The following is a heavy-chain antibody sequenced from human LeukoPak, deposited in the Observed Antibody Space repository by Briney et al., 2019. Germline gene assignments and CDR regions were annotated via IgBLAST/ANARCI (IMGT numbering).Heavy chain of an antibody. V-gene: IGHV1-69*02. D-gene: IGHD4-17*01. J-gene: IGHJ6*02. CDR2: IIPILGIA. CDR3: ARGATVTPRGMDV. Sequence: SVKVSCKASGGTFSSYTIRCVRQAPGQGVAWMGRIIPILGIANYVQKFQGRVTITADKSTSTAYMELSSLRSEDTAVYYCARGATVTPRGMDVWGQGTTVTVSS. CDR1: GGTFSSYT.